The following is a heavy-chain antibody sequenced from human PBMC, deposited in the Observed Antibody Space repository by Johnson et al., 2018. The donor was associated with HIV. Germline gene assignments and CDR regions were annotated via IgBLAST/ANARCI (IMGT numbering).Heavy chain of an antibody. D-gene: IGHD5-24*01. CDR2: IRYDGSDE. J-gene: IGHJ3*01. V-gene: IGHV3-30*02. Sequence: QVQLVESGGGLVKPGGSLRLSCAASGFTFRSYAMHWVRQAPGKGLEWVAFIRYDGSDEFYADSVKGRFTISRDTSKNTLYLQMNNLRVEDTALYYCAKSAVERATPLAEVDAFDVWGQGTMVTVSS. CDR1: GFTFRSYA. CDR3: AKSAVERATPLAEVDAFDV.